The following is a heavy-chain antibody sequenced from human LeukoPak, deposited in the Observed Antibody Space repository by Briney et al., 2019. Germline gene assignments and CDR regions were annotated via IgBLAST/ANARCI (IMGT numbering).Heavy chain of an antibody. CDR2: ISGSGGGT. V-gene: IGHV3-23*01. Sequence: GGSLRLSCAASGFTFSSYAMSWVRQAPGKGLEWVSGISGSGGGTYYADSVKGRFTISRDNSKNTLYLQMNSLRAEDTAVYYCARWKYSNYIYYFDYWGQGTLVTVSS. J-gene: IGHJ4*02. CDR1: GFTFSSYA. D-gene: IGHD4-11*01. CDR3: ARWKYSNYIYYFDY.